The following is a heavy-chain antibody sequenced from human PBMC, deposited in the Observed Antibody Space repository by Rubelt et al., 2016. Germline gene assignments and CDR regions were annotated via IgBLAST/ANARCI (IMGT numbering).Heavy chain of an antibody. V-gene: IGHV1-18*01. J-gene: IGHJ4*02. CDR1: GYTFTSYG. Sequence: QVQLVQSGAEVKKPGASVKVSCKASGYTFTSYGISWVRQAPGQGLEWMGWISAYNGSTNHAQKLKGRVTMTTDTSTSTAYMELRSLRSDDTAVYYCARDVGGNSVLYYFDYWGQGTLVTVSS. CDR3: ARDVGGNSVLYYFDY. D-gene: IGHD4-23*01. CDR2: ISAYNGST.